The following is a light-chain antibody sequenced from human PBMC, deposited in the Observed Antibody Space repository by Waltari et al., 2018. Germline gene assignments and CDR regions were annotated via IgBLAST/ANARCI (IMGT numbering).Light chain of an antibody. V-gene: IGKV3-11*01. CDR2: DAS. Sequence: EIVLTQSPATLSLSPGERATLSCRASQSVGSQVAWYHQKSGQAPRLLICDASNRATGIPARFSGSGSGTDFTLTITSLEPEDFAVYYCQQRLSWPITFGGGTKVEIK. CDR3: QQRLSWPIT. J-gene: IGKJ4*01. CDR1: QSVGSQ.